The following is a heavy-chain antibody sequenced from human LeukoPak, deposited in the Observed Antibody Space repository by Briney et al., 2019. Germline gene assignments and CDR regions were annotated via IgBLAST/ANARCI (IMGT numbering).Heavy chain of an antibody. CDR3: YVDVAVE. V-gene: IGHV3-23*01. J-gene: IGHJ4*02. CDR1: GFTFNSYA. D-gene: IGHD2-21*01. Sequence: GGSLRLSCAASGFTFNSYAMSWLRQAPGKGLEWVSAISGSGGSTYYADSVKDRFTISRDNSKNTLCLQMNSLRVEDTAVYYCYVDVAVEWGQGTLVTVSS. CDR2: ISGSGGST.